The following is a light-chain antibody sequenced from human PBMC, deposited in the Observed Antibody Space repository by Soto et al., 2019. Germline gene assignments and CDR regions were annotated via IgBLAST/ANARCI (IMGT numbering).Light chain of an antibody. Sequence: QAVVTQPASVSGSPGQSITFSCTGTSSDVGSSNLVSWYQQHPGKAPKLLIYEVSKRPSGVSNRFSGSKSGNTASLTISGLQAEDEADYYCCSYAGSSTHVFGTGTKLTVL. CDR2: EVS. CDR3: CSYAGSSTHV. J-gene: IGLJ1*01. V-gene: IGLV2-23*02. CDR1: SSDVGSSNL.